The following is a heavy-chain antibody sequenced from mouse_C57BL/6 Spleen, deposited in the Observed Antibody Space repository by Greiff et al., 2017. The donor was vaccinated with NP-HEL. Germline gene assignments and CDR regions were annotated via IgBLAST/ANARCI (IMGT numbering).Heavy chain of an antibody. Sequence: EVQLQQSGPVLVKPGASVKMSCKASGYTFTDYYMNWVKQSHGKSLEWIGVINPYNGGTSYNQKFKGKATLTVDKSSSTAYMELNSLTSEDSAVYYCARREDGYYVFAYWGQGTLVTVSA. V-gene: IGHV1-19*01. CDR1: GYTFTDYY. D-gene: IGHD2-3*01. CDR3: ARREDGYYVFAY. J-gene: IGHJ3*01. CDR2: INPYNGGT.